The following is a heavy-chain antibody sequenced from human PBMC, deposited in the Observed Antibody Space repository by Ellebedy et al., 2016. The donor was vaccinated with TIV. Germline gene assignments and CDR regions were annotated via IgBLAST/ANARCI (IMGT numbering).Heavy chain of an antibody. CDR2: ISGSGGST. CDR1: GFTFSSYA. CDR3: ARPWVEMATIGDAFDI. J-gene: IGHJ3*02. V-gene: IGHV3-23*01. D-gene: IGHD5-24*01. Sequence: GESLKISCEASGFTFSSYAMSWVRQAPGKGLEWVSAISGSGGSTYYADSVKGRFTISRDNSKNTLYLHMNSLSAEDTGVYYCARPWVEMATIGDAFDIWGQGTMVSVSS.